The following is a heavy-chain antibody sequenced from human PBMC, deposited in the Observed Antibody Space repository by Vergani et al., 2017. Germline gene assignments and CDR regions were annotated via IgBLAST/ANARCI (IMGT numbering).Heavy chain of an antibody. D-gene: IGHD2-15*01. CDR1: GESIRSGGHY. Sequence: QVKLQESGPGLLKPSQTLSLTCTVSGESIRSGGHYWSWIRQPAGKGPEWIGHIHTGGSTDLNPSFKSRVSISVDTSKSQFSLKLNSVTVADTAVYYCARSRPYCTSGSCPAIWGQGTLVIVSS. V-gene: IGHV4-61*02. J-gene: IGHJ4*02. CDR2: IHTGGST. CDR3: ARSRPYCTSGSCPAI.